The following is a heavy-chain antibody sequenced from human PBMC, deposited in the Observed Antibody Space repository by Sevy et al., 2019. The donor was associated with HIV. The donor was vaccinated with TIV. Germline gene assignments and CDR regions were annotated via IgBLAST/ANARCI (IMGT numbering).Heavy chain of an antibody. CDR3: ARGRHSSGPKYFQH. J-gene: IGHJ1*01. D-gene: IGHD6-19*01. V-gene: IGHV1-2*02. Sequence: ASVRVSCKASGYTFTGYYMHWVRQAPGQGLEWMGWINPNSGGTNYAQKFQGRVTMTRDTSISTAYMELSRLRSDDTAVYYCARGRHSSGPKYFQHWGQGTLVTVSS. CDR2: INPNSGGT. CDR1: GYTFTGYY.